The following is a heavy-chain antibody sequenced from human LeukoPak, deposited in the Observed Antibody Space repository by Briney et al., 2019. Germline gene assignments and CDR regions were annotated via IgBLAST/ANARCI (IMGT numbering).Heavy chain of an antibody. CDR3: ARGGSSGLDY. D-gene: IGHD6-19*01. CDR1: GGSISSYY. CDR2: IYYSGST. Sequence: SETLSLTCTVSGGSISSYYWSWIRQPPGKGLEWIGYIYYSGSTNYNPSLKSRVTISVDKSKNQFSLKLSSVTAADTAMYYCARGGSSGLDYWGQGTLVTVSS. V-gene: IGHV4-59*12. J-gene: IGHJ4*02.